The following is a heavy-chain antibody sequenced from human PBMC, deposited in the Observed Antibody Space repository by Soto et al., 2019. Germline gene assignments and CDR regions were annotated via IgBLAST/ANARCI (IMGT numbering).Heavy chain of an antibody. CDR3: ARNYDGSGQDY. J-gene: IGHJ4*02. D-gene: IGHD3-10*01. Sequence: QVQLQESGPGLVKPSGTLSLTCAVSGGSIRSSNWWSWVRQPPGKGLEWIGEIYHSGNTNYNPSFKSRVTISVDKSKNQFSLKVTSVTAADTALYYCARNYDGSGQDYWGQGTLVTVSS. CDR2: IYHSGNT. V-gene: IGHV4-4*02. CDR1: GGSIRSSNW.